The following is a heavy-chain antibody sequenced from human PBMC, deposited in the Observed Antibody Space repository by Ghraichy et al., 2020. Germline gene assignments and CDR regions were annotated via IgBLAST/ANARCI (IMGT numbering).Heavy chain of an antibody. J-gene: IGHJ4*02. Sequence: SETLSLTCTVSGGSISSSSYYWGWIRQPPGKGLEWIGNIYYSGSTYYNPSLKSRVTISVDTSKNQFSLKLSSVTAADTAVYYCARQGYSSGWVDYWGQGTLVTVSS. V-gene: IGHV4-39*01. D-gene: IGHD6-19*01. CDR2: IYYSGST. CDR1: GGSISSSSYY. CDR3: ARQGYSSGWVDY.